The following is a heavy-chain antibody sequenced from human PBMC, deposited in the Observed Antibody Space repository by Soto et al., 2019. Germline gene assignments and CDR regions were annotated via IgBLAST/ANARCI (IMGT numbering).Heavy chain of an antibody. J-gene: IGHJ4*02. D-gene: IGHD6-19*01. V-gene: IGHV3-23*01. CDR2: ISGSGGST. CDR1: GFTFSSYA. Sequence: EVQLLESGGGLVQPGGSLRLSCAASGFTFSSYAMSWVRQAPGKGLEWVSAISGSGGSTYYADSVKGRFTISRDTSRNTVYLQMNRLRADDTAVYYCASRSSGWYFDYWGQGTLVTVSS. CDR3: ASRSSGWYFDY.